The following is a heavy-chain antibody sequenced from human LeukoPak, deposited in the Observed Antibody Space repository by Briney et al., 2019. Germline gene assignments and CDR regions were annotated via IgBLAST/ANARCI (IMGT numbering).Heavy chain of an antibody. CDR1: GGSISSYY. J-gene: IGHJ4*02. CDR3: ARGGGVGGSYRYTPKIDY. V-gene: IGHV4-59*01. D-gene: IGHD3-16*02. CDR2: IYYSGST. Sequence: PSETLSLTCTVSGGSISSYYWSWIRQPPGKGLEWIGYIYYSGSTNYNPSLKSRVTISVDTSKNQFSLKLSSVTAADTAVYYCARGGGVGGSYRYTPKIDYWGQGTLVTVSS.